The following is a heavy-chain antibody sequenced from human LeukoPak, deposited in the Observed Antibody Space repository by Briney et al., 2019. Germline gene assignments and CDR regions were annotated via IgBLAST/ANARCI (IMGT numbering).Heavy chain of an antibody. CDR2: IYYSGST. Sequence: PSETLSLTCTVSGGSISSGGYYWSWIRQHPGKGLEWIGYIYYSGSTYYDPSLKSRVTISVDTSKNQFSLKLSSVTAADTAVYYCASFVSGSYGFNAFDTWGQGTMVTVSS. V-gene: IGHV4-30-4*08. J-gene: IGHJ3*02. CDR1: GGSISSGGYY. CDR3: ASFVSGSYGFNAFDT. D-gene: IGHD1-26*01.